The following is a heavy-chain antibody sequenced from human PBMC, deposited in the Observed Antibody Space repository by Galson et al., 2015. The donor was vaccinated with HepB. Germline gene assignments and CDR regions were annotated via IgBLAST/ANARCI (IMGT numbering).Heavy chain of an antibody. D-gene: IGHD2-15*01. V-gene: IGHV3-30*04. CDR3: ARGGPEVVYEYFDY. CDR1: GFTFRRYA. CDR2: ISYDGSNK. J-gene: IGHJ4*02. Sequence: SLRLSCAASGFTFRRYAMHWVRQAPGKGLEWVAVISYDGSNKYYADSVKGRFTISRDNSKNTLYLQMNSLRAEDTAVYYCARGGPEVVYEYFDYWGQGTLVTVSS.